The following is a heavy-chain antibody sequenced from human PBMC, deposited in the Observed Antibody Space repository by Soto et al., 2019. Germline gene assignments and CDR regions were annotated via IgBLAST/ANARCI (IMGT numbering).Heavy chain of an antibody. CDR1: GYTFTSYG. J-gene: IGHJ6*02. Sequence: QVQLVQSGAEVKKPGASVKVSCKASGYTFTSYGISWVRQAPGQGLEWMGWISAYNGNTNYAQKLQGRVTQTTDTSTSTANMALRSLRSDDTAVYYWSSGYNWNTRGHYGMDVWGQGTTVTVSS. CDR3: SSGYNWNTRGHYGMDV. V-gene: IGHV1-18*01. CDR2: ISAYNGNT. D-gene: IGHD1-20*01.